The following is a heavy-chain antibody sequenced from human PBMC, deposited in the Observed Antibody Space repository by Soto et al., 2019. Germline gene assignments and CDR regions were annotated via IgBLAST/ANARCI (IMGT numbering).Heavy chain of an antibody. CDR1: GFTFSSYA. J-gene: IGHJ4*02. Sequence: QVQLVESGGGVVQPGRSLRLSCAASGFTFSSYAMHWVRQAPGKGLEWVAVISYDGSNKYYADSVKGRFTISRDNSKNTLYLKMNSLRAEDTAVYYCARDRVTMVRGVIMTRKGFDYWGQGTLVTVSS. D-gene: IGHD3-10*01. V-gene: IGHV3-30-3*01. CDR2: ISYDGSNK. CDR3: ARDRVTMVRGVIMTRKGFDY.